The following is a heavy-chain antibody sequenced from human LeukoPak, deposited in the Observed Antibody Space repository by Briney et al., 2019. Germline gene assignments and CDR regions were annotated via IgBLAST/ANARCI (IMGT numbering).Heavy chain of an antibody. CDR1: GYTFTGYY. Sequence: ASVKVSCKASGYTFTGYYMHWVRQAPGQGFEWMGWINPNTGGTHYAQNFQGRVTMTRDTSVSTAYMEFSRLKSDDTAVYYCARGDGDYVGNDYWGYGTLVTVSS. J-gene: IGHJ4*01. D-gene: IGHD4-17*01. CDR2: INPNTGGT. V-gene: IGHV1-2*02. CDR3: ARGDGDYVGNDY.